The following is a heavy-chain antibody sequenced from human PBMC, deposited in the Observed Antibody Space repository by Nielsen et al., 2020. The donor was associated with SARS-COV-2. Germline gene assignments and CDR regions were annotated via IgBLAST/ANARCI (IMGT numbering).Heavy chain of an antibody. CDR1: GFTFSSFA. J-gene: IGHJ4*02. Sequence: GESLKIFCAASGFTFSSFAMSWVRQTPGKGLQWVSTISGSGGSTYYADSVKGRFTISRDNSKNTLYVQMNSLRAEDTAVYYCAKVPANWGQGTLVTVSS. V-gene: IGHV3-23*01. CDR2: ISGSGGST. CDR3: AKVPAN.